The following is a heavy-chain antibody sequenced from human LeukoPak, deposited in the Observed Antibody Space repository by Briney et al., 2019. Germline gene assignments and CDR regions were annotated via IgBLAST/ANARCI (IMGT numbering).Heavy chain of an antibody. J-gene: IGHJ4*02. CDR2: ISGSGGST. Sequence: GGSLRLSCAASGFTFSSYGMSWVRQAPGKGLEWVSAISGSGGSTYYADSVKGRFTISRDNSKNTLYLQMNSLRAEDTAVYYCARDQNRREVGAFYNKGFDYWGQGTLVTVSS. CDR3: ARDQNRREVGAFYNKGFDY. CDR1: GFTFSSYG. D-gene: IGHD1-26*01. V-gene: IGHV3-23*01.